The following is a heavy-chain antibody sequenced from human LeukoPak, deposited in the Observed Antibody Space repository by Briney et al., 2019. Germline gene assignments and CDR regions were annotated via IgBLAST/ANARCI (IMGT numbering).Heavy chain of an antibody. CDR3: ARLAPDCSSTSCYQGWFDP. D-gene: IGHD2-2*01. J-gene: IGHJ5*02. CDR2: IYPGDSDT. V-gene: IGHV5-51*01. Sequence: GESLKISCKGSGYSFTSYWIGWVRQMPGKGLERMGIIYPGDSDTRYSPSFQGQVTISADKSISTAYLQWSGLKASDTAMYYCARLAPDCSSTSCYQGWFDPWGQGTLVTVSS. CDR1: GYSFTSYW.